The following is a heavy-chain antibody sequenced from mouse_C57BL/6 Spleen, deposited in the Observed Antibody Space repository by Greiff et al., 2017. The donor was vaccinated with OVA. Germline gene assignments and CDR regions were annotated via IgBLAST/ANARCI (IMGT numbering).Heavy chain of an antibody. J-gene: IGHJ2*01. Sequence: EVKVVESGGDLVKPGGSLKLSCAASGFTFSSYGMSWVRQTPDKRLEWVATISSGGSYTYYPDSVKGRFTISRDNAKNTLYLQMSSLKSEDTAMYYCASIYDGYFFFDYWGQGTTLTVSS. CDR2: ISSGGSYT. D-gene: IGHD2-3*01. CDR1: GFTFSSYG. V-gene: IGHV5-6*01. CDR3: ASIYDGYFFFDY.